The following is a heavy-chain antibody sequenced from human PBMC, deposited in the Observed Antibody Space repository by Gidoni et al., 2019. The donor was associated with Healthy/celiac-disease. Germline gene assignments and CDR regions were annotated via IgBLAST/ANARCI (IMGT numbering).Heavy chain of an antibody. CDR3: ARSPWGSGYDS. J-gene: IGHJ5*02. D-gene: IGHD5-12*01. Sequence: QVQLVQSGAEVKKPGASVKVSCKASGDTFTSYYMHWVRQAPGQGLEWMGIITPSGGSTSYAQKFQGRVTMTRDTSTSTVYMELSSLRSEDTAVYYCARSPWGSGYDSWGQGTLVTVSS. V-gene: IGHV1-46*01. CDR2: ITPSGGST. CDR1: GDTFTSYY.